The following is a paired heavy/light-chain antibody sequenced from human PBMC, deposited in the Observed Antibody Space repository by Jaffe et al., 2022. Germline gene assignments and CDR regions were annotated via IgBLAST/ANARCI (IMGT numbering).Light chain of an antibody. CDR1: ESVARQ. J-gene: IGKJ1*01. CDR3: QQFYDWPPT. V-gene: IGKV3-15*01. CDR2: GSS. Sequence: EIVMTQSPDTLSVSPGESITLSCRASESVARQLAWYQQKRGQPPRLLLHGSSNRAAGTPARFSGSGSGVEFTLTINSLQSEDLAVYFCQQFYDWPPTFGPGTKVEI.
Heavy chain of an antibody. D-gene: IGHD3-9*01. V-gene: IGHV4-59*03. J-gene: IGHJ6*03. CDR1: GTSSSTYY. CDR2: ISHSGSA. CDR3: ATAAGYYYYYMDV. Sequence: QVQLQQSGPGLVKPSETLSLTCNVSGTSSSTYYWTWIRQAPGKAMEWIGFISHSGSATYNPSLNSRVTISEDMSKNQFSLKLTSVTAADTAVYYCATAAGYYYYYMDVWGKGTTVIVSS.